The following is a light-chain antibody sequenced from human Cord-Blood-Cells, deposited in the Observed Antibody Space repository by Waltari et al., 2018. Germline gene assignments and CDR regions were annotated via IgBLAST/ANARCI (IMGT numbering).Light chain of an antibody. J-gene: IGKJ1*01. CDR2: DAS. CDR3: QQYNSYSPWT. Sequence: DIQMNQSPSTLSASVGGRGTIPCRASQSISSLLAWYQQKPGKAPKLLIYDASSLESGVPSRFSGSGSGTEFTLTISSLQPDDFATYYCQQYNSYSPWTFGQGTKVEIK. V-gene: IGKV1-5*01. CDR1: QSISSL.